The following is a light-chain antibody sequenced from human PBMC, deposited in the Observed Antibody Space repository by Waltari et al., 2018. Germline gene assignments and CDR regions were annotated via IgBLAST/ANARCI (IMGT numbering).Light chain of an antibody. CDR3: QQYDNLPLT. Sequence: DIQMTPSPSSLSASVGDRVTITCQASQDISNYLNWYQQKTGKAPKLLIYDASNLETGVPSRFSGSGSGTDFTFTISSLQPEDIATYYCQQYDNLPLTFGGGTKVEIK. V-gene: IGKV1-33*01. CDR1: QDISNY. CDR2: DAS. J-gene: IGKJ4*01.